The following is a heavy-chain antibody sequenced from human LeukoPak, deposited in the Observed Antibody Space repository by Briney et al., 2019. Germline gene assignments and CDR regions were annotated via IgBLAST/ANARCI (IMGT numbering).Heavy chain of an antibody. V-gene: IGHV4-34*01. Sequence: SETLSLTCAVYGGSFSGYYWSWIRQPPGKGLEWIGGINHSGSTNYNPSLKSRVTISVETSKNQFSLKLSSVTAADTAVYYCARGPNYYDSSGYSDYWGQGTLVTVSS. J-gene: IGHJ4*02. CDR3: ARGPNYYDSSGYSDY. D-gene: IGHD3-22*01. CDR2: INHSGST. CDR1: GGSFSGYY.